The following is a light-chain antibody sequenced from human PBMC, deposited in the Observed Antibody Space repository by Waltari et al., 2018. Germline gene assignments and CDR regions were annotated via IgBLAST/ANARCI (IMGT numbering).Light chain of an antibody. CDR2: RNN. J-gene: IGLJ2*01. CDR3: AVWDDSLTGQVI. V-gene: IGLV1-47*01. Sequence: QSVLTQPPSASGTPGQRVTISCSGSSSNIGTYYVYWYHQLPGTAPKLLIYRNNQRPSGVPGRFSGSKSGTSASLASSGLRSEDEADYYCAVWDDSLTGQVIFGGGTKLTVL. CDR1: SSNIGTYY.